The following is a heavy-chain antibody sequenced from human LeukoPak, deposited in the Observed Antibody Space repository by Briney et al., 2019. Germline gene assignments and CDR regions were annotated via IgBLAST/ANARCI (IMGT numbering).Heavy chain of an antibody. D-gene: IGHD3-22*01. V-gene: IGHV3-23*01. CDR1: GFTFSSYA. CDR2: ISGSGGST. CDR3: AKDREGWTMTEGSYFDY. Sequence: GGSLRLSCAASGFTFSSYAMSWVRQAPGKGLEWVSAISGSGGSTYYADSVKGRFTISRDNSKNTLYLQMNSLRAEDTAVYYCAKDREGWTMTEGSYFDYWGQGTLVTVSS. J-gene: IGHJ4*02.